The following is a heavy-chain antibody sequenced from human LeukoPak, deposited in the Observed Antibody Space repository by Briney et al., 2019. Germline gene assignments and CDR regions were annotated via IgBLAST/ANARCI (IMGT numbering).Heavy chain of an antibody. CDR1: GFTFSNDW. V-gene: IGHV3-15*01. D-gene: IGHD1-14*01. CDR3: TTYNDRDAFDI. Sequence: KPGGSLRLSCAASGFTFSNDWMSWVRQAPGKGLEWVGRIKSKADGGTTDYAAPVKGRFTISRDDSKNTLYLQMNSLKTEDTAVYYCTTYNDRDAFDIWGQGTMVTVSP. J-gene: IGHJ3*02. CDR2: IKSKADGGTT.